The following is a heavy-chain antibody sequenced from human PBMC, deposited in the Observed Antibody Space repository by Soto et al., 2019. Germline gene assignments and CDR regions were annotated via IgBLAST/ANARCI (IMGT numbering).Heavy chain of an antibody. D-gene: IGHD2-2*01. CDR3: ARDTSLLWATGGFDS. J-gene: IGHJ4*02. Sequence: PGGSLRLSCVTSGFSLTTYGMNWVRQAPGKGLAWVASITSTRGYTDYSDLVKGRFTISRDNPKNTVFLQMNNLRAEDTAVYYCARDTSLLWATGGFDSWGQGTLVTVSS. CDR2: ITSTRGYT. V-gene: IGHV3-21*06. CDR1: GFSLTTYG.